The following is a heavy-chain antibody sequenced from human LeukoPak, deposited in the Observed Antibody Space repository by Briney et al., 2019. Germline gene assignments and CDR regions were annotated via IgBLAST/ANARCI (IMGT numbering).Heavy chain of an antibody. J-gene: IGHJ5*02. V-gene: IGHV4-31*03. CDR2: IYYSGST. CDR3: ARTMVRGENWFDP. Sequence: SQTLSLTCTVSGGSISSGGYYWSWIRQHPGKGLEWIGYIYYSGSTYYNPSLKSRVTISVDTPKNQFSLRLSSVTAADTAVYYCARTMVRGENWFDPWGQGTLVTVSS. D-gene: IGHD3-10*01. CDR1: GGSISSGGYY.